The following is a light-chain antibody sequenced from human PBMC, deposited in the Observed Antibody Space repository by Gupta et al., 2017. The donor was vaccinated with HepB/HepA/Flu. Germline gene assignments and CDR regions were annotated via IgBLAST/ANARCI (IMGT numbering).Light chain of an antibody. CDR3: LHYNSLPPLT. Sequence: DIQMTQSPSSLSASVGDRVTVTCQASQDISNDLNWYQQKPGKAPQLVIYAASILETGVPSRFSGSGSGTHFTFTISSLQPEDIATYYCLHYNSLPPLTFGGGTKVEIK. CDR2: AAS. J-gene: IGKJ4*01. CDR1: QDISND. V-gene: IGKV1-33*01.